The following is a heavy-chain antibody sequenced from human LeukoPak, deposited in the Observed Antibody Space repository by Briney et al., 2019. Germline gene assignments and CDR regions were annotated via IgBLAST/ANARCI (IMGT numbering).Heavy chain of an antibody. D-gene: IGHD6-13*01. Sequence: PGGSLRLSCAASGFTFSRYAMSWVRQAPGKGLEWVSAISGSGGSTYYADSVKGRFTISRDNSKNTLYLQMNSLRAEDTAVYYCAKSSSSSWYSGGYWGQGTLVTVSS. CDR1: GFTFSRYA. J-gene: IGHJ4*02. V-gene: IGHV3-23*01. CDR2: ISGSGGST. CDR3: AKSSSSSWYSGGY.